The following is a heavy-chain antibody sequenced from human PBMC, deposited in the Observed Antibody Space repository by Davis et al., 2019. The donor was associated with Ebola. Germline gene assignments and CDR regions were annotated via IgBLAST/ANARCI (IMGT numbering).Heavy chain of an antibody. CDR3: GKDRHRGRSTPSSLDY. Sequence: GESLKISCTASGFTFSNYAMSWVRQAPGKGLEWVSAISVSGGSTYYADSVTGRFTISRDNSKNTLYLQMNSLRAEDTAVYYCGKDRHRGRSTPSSLDYWGQGTLVTVSS. CDR1: GFTFSNYA. J-gene: IGHJ4*02. D-gene: IGHD2-15*01. CDR2: ISVSGGST. V-gene: IGHV3-23*01.